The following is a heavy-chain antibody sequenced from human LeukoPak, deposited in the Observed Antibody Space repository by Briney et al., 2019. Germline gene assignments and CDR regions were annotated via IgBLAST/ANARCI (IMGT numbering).Heavy chain of an antibody. V-gene: IGHV4-59*01. CDR2: IYYSGST. CDR3: ARGGSGSYNVLDY. CDR1: GGSISTYY. D-gene: IGHD3-10*01. Sequence: SETLSLTCTVSGGSISTYYWSWIRQPPGKRLEWIGYIYYSGSTNYNPSLKSRVTISVDTSKNQFSLKLSSVTAADTAVYYCARGGSGSYNVLDYWGQGTLVTVSS. J-gene: IGHJ4*02.